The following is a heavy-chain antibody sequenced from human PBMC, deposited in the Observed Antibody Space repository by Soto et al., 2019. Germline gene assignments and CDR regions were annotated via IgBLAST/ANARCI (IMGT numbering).Heavy chain of an antibody. CDR1: GFTFSSYA. Sequence: GGSLRLSCAASGFTFSSYAMHWVRQAPGKGLEWVAVISYDGSNKYYADSVKGRFTISGDNSKNTLYLQMNSLRAEDTAVYYCARAPIFGVVNWFDPWGQGTLVTVSS. J-gene: IGHJ5*02. CDR3: ARAPIFGVVNWFDP. V-gene: IGHV3-30-3*01. D-gene: IGHD3-3*01. CDR2: ISYDGSNK.